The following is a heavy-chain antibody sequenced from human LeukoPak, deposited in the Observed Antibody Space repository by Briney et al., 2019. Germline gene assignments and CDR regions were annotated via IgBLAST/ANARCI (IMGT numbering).Heavy chain of an antibody. CDR2: MNPRSGNT. Sequence: GASVKVSCKTSGYTFTDFDINWVRQATGQGLEWMGWMNPRSGNTGFAQKFQGRATLTGDTSMRTAYMELSSLRSDDTAMYYCARSSCGGDCFLSDAHPFNVWGQGTMVTVSS. V-gene: IGHV1-8*01. CDR1: GYTFTDFD. J-gene: IGHJ3*01. D-gene: IGHD2-21*01. CDR3: ARSSCGGDCFLSDAHPFNV.